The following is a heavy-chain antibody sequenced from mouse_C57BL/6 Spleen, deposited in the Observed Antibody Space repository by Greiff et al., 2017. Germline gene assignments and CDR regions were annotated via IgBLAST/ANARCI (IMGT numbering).Heavy chain of an antibody. V-gene: IGHV1-69*01. J-gene: IGHJ4*01. CDR3: ARWGVTYAMDY. D-gene: IGHD2-2*01. CDR2: IDPSDSYT. CDR1: GYTFTSYW. Sequence: VQLQQPGAELVMPGASVKLSCKASGYTFTSYWMHWVKQRPGQGLEWIGEIDPSDSYTNYNQKFKGKSTLTVDKSSSTAYMQLSSLTSEDSAVYYCARWGVTYAMDYWGQGTSVTVSS.